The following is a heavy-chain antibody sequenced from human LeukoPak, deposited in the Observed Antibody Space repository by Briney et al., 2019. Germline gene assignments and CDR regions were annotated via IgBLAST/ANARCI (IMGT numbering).Heavy chain of an antibody. CDR2: IIPILGIA. D-gene: IGHD6-19*01. CDR1: GYTFTSYG. V-gene: IGHV1-69*04. Sequence: SVKVSCKASGYTFTSYGISWVRQAPGQGLEWMGRIIPILGIANYAQKFQGRVTITADKSTSTAYMELGSLRSEDTAVYYCARDYNEEVAGTAGNWFDPWGQGTLVTVSS. J-gene: IGHJ5*02. CDR3: ARDYNEEVAGTAGNWFDP.